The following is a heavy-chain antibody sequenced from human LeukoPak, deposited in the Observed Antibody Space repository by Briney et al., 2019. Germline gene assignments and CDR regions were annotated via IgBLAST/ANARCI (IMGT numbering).Heavy chain of an antibody. J-gene: IGHJ4*02. Sequence: GGSLRLSCAASGFTFSDYYMSWIRQAPGEGLEWVSYISGGSSTIYYADSVRGRFTISRDNAKNSLDLHMSSLRAEDSAVYYCARWGGDDFWSGPQPNFDYWGQGTLVTVSS. D-gene: IGHD3-3*01. CDR1: GFTFSDYY. CDR2: ISGGSSTI. V-gene: IGHV3-11*04. CDR3: ARWGGDDFWSGPQPNFDY.